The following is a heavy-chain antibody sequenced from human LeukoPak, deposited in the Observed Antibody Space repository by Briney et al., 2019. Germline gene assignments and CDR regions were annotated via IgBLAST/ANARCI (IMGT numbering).Heavy chain of an antibody. CDR2: ISSSGSTI. V-gene: IGHV3-48*03. J-gene: IGHJ4*02. CDR1: GFTFSSYE. CDR3: ARAPPYCSSTSCSIRGDY. Sequence: GGSLRLSCAASGFTFSSYEMNWVRQAPGKGLEWVSYISSSGSTIYYADSVKGRFTISRDNAKNSLYLQMNSLRAEDTAVYYCARAPPYCSSTSCSIRGDYWGQGTLVTVSS. D-gene: IGHD2-2*01.